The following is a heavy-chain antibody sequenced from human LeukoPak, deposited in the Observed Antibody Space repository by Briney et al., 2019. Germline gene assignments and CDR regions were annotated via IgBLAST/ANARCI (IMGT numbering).Heavy chain of an antibody. CDR2: IHYSGST. Sequence: SETLSLTCAVSGGSISSSAYHWGWIRQPPGKGLEWIGSIHYSGSTYHNTSLKSQVSISIDTSKNQFSLRLTSVTAADTAVYYCARQTGSGLFILPGGQGTLVTVSS. CDR1: GGSISSSAYH. J-gene: IGHJ4*02. CDR3: ARQTGSGLFILP. D-gene: IGHD3/OR15-3a*01. V-gene: IGHV4-39*01.